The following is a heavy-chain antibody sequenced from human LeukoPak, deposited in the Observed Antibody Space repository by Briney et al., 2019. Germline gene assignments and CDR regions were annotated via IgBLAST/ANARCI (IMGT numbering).Heavy chain of an antibody. Sequence: PSETLSLTCTVSGGSISSYYWTWIRQPPGKGLEWIGYIYYRGATNYKPPLKSRVTISVDTSKNHFSLKMTSVTAADTAVYYCARSAGGYLLDYWGQGTLVTVSS. J-gene: IGHJ4*02. D-gene: IGHD1-26*01. CDR1: GGSISSYY. CDR2: IYYRGAT. V-gene: IGHV4-59*01. CDR3: ARSAGGYLLDY.